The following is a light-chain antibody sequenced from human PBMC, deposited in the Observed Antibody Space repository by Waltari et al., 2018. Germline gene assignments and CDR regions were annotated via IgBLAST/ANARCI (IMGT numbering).Light chain of an antibody. CDR2: DVS. V-gene: IGLV2-14*03. CDR1: SSDVGAYNY. Sequence: QSALTQPASVSGSPGQSITISCTGTSSDVGAYNYVSWYQQHPGKAPKLMIFDVSNRPSGVSNRFSGSKSGNTASLTISGLQAEDEADYYCSSYISSSTLELFGGGTSLTVL. J-gene: IGLJ2*01. CDR3: SSYISSSTLEL.